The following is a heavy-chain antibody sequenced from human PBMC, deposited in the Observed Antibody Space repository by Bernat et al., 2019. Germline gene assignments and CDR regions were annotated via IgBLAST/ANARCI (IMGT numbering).Heavy chain of an antibody. CDR2: INPNSGGT. J-gene: IGHJ6*02. D-gene: IGHD4-17*01. Sequence: QVQLVQSGAEVTKPGASVKVSCKASGYTFTGYYMHWVRQAPGQGLEWMGWINPNSGGTNYAQKFQGWVTMTRDTSISTVYMELSRLRSDDTAVYYCAREYGDPNYYYYGMDVWGQGTTVTVSS. CDR1: GYTFTGYY. V-gene: IGHV1-2*04. CDR3: AREYGDPNYYYYGMDV.